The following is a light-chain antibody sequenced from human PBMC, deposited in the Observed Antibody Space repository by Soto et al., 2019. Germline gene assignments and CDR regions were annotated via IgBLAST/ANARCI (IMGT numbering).Light chain of an antibody. CDR1: QNISVW. CDR3: QQLDTFLLT. Sequence: DIQMTQSPSTLSASVGDGVTITCRASQNISVWLAWYQQRPGKAPKFLIYDASSLETGVPSRFSGSGSGTEFTLTIRSLQPDDFATYYCQQLDTFLLTFGGGTKVDIK. V-gene: IGKV1-5*01. J-gene: IGKJ4*01. CDR2: DAS.